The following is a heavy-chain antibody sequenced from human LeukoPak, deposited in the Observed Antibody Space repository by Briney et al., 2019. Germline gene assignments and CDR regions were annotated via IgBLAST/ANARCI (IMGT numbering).Heavy chain of an antibody. CDR2: ISYDGRNK. CDR3: ARGLPGGFVGFSSSWYPLDY. D-gene: IGHD6-13*01. Sequence: PGRSLRLSCAASGFTFSSYAIHWVRQAPGKGLEWVSVISYDGRNKHYADSVKGRFTISRDNSKNTLFLQMNSLRAEDTAVYYCARGLPGGFVGFSSSWYPLDYWGQGALVTVPS. CDR1: GFTFSSYA. V-gene: IGHV3-30*04. J-gene: IGHJ4*02.